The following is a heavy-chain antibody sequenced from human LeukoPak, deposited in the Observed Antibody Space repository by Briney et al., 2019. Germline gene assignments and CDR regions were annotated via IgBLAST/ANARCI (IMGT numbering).Heavy chain of an antibody. J-gene: IGHJ4*02. CDR2: IKQDGTEK. D-gene: IGHD1-1*01. V-gene: IGHV3-7*01. CDR3: ARLTSGVTTFVY. CDR1: RFTISGYW. Sequence: SGGSLRLSCAASRFTISGYWMSWVRQAPGRGLEWVASIKQDGTEKYYVDSVKGRFTVSRDNAENSLYLQMNSLRAEDTAVYYCARLTSGVTTFVYWGQGTLVTVSS.